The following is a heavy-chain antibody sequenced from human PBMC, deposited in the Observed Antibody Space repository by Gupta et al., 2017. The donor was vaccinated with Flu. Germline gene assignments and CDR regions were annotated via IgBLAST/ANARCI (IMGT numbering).Heavy chain of an antibody. CDR1: SYA. V-gene: IGHV3-23*01. D-gene: IGHD1-26*01. Sequence: SYAMSWVRQAPGKGLEWVSAISGSGGSTYYADSVKGRFTISRDNSKNTLFLQMNSLRAEDTAVYYCAKNDVVGATLRPNDYWGQGTLVTVSS. J-gene: IGHJ4*02. CDR3: AKNDVVGATLRPNDY. CDR2: ISGSGGST.